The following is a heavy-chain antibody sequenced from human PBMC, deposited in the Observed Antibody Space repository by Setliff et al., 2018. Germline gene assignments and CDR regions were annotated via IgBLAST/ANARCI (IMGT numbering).Heavy chain of an antibody. V-gene: IGHV4-59*06. CDR2: FSYSGST. CDR1: GGSISSYY. CDR3: AGGDASIIGGGYFDY. Sequence: ETLSLTCNVSGGSISSYYWTWIRQPPGKGLEWIGYFSYSGSTSYNPSLKSLVTISVDTSKNQFSLKLRSVTAADTAVYYCAGGDASIIGGGYFDYWGQGTLVTVSS. J-gene: IGHJ4*02. D-gene: IGHD3-10*01.